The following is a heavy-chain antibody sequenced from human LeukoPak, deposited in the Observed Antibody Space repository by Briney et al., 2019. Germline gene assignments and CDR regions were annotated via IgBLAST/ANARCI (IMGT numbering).Heavy chain of an antibody. CDR3: ARGWRIDDFWSGYYTPPNWFDP. V-gene: IGHV1-8*01. D-gene: IGHD3-3*01. CDR1: GYTFTSYD. CDR2: MNPNSGNT. Sequence: ASVKVSCKASGYTFTSYDINWVRQATGQGLEWMGWMNPNSGNTGYAQKFQGGVTMTRNTSISTAYMELSSLRSEDTAVYYCARGWRIDDFWSGYYTPPNWFDPWGQGTLVTVSS. J-gene: IGHJ5*02.